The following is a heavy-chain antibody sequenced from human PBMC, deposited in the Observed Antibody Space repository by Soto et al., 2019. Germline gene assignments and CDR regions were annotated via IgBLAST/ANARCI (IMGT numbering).Heavy chain of an antibody. Sequence: SVKVSCKASGGTFSSYAISWVRQAPGQGLEWMGGIIPIFGTANYAQKFQGRVTITADESTSTAYMELSSLRSEDTAVYYCATYIFGGASEQYAFDIWGQGTMVTVSS. CDR1: GGTFSSYA. CDR3: ATYIFGGASEQYAFDI. V-gene: IGHV1-69*13. J-gene: IGHJ3*02. CDR2: IIPIFGTA. D-gene: IGHD3-16*01.